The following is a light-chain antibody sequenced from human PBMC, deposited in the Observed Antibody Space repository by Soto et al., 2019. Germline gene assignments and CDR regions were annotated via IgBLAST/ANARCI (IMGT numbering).Light chain of an antibody. CDR3: HQDFNLPWT. V-gene: IGKV3-20*01. CDR2: GTS. CDR1: QSLSSSS. J-gene: IGKJ1*01. Sequence: EVVLTQSPGTLSMSPGERATLSCRASQSLSSSSLAWYQQKPGQAPRLLIYGTSTRATGIPVRFSGSGSGTDFTLTISSLQPEDFAVYFCHQDFNLPWTFGQGTKVDIK.